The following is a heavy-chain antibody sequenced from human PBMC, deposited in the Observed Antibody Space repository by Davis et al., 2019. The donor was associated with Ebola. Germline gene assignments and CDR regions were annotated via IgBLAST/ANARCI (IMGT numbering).Heavy chain of an antibody. CDR1: GYSFTTYW. D-gene: IGHD1-20*01. V-gene: IGHV5-51*01. CDR2: IYPGDSDT. Sequence: KVSCKGSGYSFTTYWIGWVRQMPGKGLEWMGIIYPGDSDTRYSPSFQGQVTISADKSISTAYLQWSSLKASDTAVYYCARPSITGTADAFDIWGQGTMVTVSS. J-gene: IGHJ3*02. CDR3: ARPSITGTADAFDI.